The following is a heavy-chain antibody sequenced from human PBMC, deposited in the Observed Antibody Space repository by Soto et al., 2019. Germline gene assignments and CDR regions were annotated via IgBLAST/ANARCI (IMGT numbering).Heavy chain of an antibody. J-gene: IGHJ5*02. CDR3: AKFIAVAAGWLDP. CDR1: GFTFSDYG. CDR2: IWYDGRNK. D-gene: IGHD6-19*01. Sequence: PGGSLRLSCAASGFTFSDYGMHWVRQAPGKGLEWVAGIWYDGRNKYYADSVKGRFTISRDNSKNSVYLQMNSLRAEDTAVYYCAKFIAVAAGWLDPWGQGTVVTVSS. V-gene: IGHV3-33*06.